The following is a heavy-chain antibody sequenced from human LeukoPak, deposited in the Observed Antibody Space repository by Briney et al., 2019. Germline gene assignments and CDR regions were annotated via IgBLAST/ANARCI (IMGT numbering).Heavy chain of an antibody. Sequence: PSETLSLTCAVYGGSFSDYYWSWIRQPPGKGLEWIGEINHSGSTNYNPSLKSRVTISVDTSKNQFSLKLSSVTAADTAVYYCARDYYDSSGYYFFDPWGQGTLVTVSS. CDR2: INHSGST. D-gene: IGHD3-22*01. V-gene: IGHV4-34*01. CDR1: GGSFSDYY. J-gene: IGHJ5*02. CDR3: ARDYYDSSGYYFFDP.